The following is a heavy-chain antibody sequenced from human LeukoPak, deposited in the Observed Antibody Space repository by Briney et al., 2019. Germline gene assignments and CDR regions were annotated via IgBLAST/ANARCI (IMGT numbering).Heavy chain of an antibody. CDR1: GDSISSSNYY. V-gene: IGHV4-39*01. CDR3: ARRRGALDY. Sequence: PSETLSPTCTVSGDSISSSNYYWGWIRQPPGKGLEWIGSIYYSGSTYYNPSLKSRVTISVDTSRNQFSLKLSSVTAADTAVYYCARRRGALDYWGQGTLVTVSS. D-gene: IGHD1-26*01. CDR2: IYYSGST. J-gene: IGHJ4*02.